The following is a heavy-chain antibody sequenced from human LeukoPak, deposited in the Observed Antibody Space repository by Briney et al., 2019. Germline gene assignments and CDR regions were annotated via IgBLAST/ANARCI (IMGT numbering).Heavy chain of an antibody. V-gene: IGHV3-9*03. J-gene: IGHJ4*02. CDR1: GFTFDDYA. D-gene: IGHD4-17*01. CDR2: ISWNSGSI. Sequence: GRSLRLSCAASGFTFDDYAMHWVRQAPGKGLEWVSGISWNSGSIGHADSVKGRFTISRDNAKNSLYLQMNSLRAEDMALYYCAKGTDYGDYAYFDYWGQGTLVTVSS. CDR3: AKGTDYGDYAYFDY.